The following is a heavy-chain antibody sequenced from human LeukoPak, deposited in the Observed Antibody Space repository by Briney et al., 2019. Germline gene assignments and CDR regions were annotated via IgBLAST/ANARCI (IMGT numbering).Heavy chain of an antibody. D-gene: IGHD3-22*01. CDR2: IWHDGSKK. CDR1: GFTFSSYG. J-gene: IGHJ4*02. Sequence: GGSLRLSCAASGFTFSSYGMHWVRQAPGKGLEWVEVIWHDGSKKNYADSVKGRSTISRDNSKNTLNLQMNSLRTEDTAVYYCAKDRGPYDSSGYYAFDQWGQGTLVTVSS. V-gene: IGHV3-33*06. CDR3: AKDRGPYDSSGYYAFDQ.